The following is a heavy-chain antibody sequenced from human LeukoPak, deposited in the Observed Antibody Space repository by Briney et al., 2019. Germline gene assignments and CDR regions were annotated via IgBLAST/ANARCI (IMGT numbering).Heavy chain of an antibody. D-gene: IGHD3-22*01. V-gene: IGHV4-31*03. J-gene: IGHJ4*02. CDR3: ARAPKYYYDSSELSQFDY. CDR1: GGSISSGGYY. CDR2: IYYSGST. Sequence: SQTLSLTCTVSGGSISSGGYYWNWIRQHPGKGLEWIGYIYYSGSTYYNPSLKTRLTISVDTSNNRFSLKLSSVTAADTAVYYYARAPKYYYDSSELSQFDYWGQGTLVTVSS.